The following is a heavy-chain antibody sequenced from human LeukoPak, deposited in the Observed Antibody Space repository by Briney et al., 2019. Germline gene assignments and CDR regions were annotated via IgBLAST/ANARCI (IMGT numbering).Heavy chain of an antibody. D-gene: IGHD5-18*01. CDR2: IYHTGNI. CDR1: GGSISSSNW. V-gene: IGHV4-4*02. CDR3: ARVGYSYVAFDI. J-gene: IGHJ3*02. Sequence: PSETLSLTCAVSGGSISSSNWRSWVRQPPGKGLEWIGEIYHTGNINYNPSLKSRVTISVDKSKNQFSLKLSSVTAADTAVYYCARVGYSYVAFDIWGQGTMVTVSS.